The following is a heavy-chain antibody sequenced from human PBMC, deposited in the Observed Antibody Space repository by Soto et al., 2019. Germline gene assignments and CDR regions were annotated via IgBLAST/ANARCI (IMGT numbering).Heavy chain of an antibody. D-gene: IGHD2-15*01. CDR3: ARYCSGDSCYSHAFDT. J-gene: IGHJ3*02. CDR1: GGTFSSYT. V-gene: IGHV1-69*10. Sequence: SVKVSCKASGGTFSSYTISWVRQAPGQGLEWMGGIIPILGIANYAQKFQGRVTITTDKSTSTAYMELRSLRSDDTAVYYCARYCSGDSCYSHAFDTWGQGTMVTVSS. CDR2: IIPILGIA.